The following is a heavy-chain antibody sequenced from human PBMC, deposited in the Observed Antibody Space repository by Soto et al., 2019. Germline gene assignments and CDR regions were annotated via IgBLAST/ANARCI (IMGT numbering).Heavy chain of an antibody. Sequence: GGSLRLSCAASGFTFSSYAMSWVRQAPGKGLEWVSAISGSGGSKYYADSVKGRFTISRDNSKNTLYLQMNSLRAEDTAVYYCAKGGYCSSTSCYRWEYNWFDPWGQGTLVTVSS. CDR2: ISGSGGSK. V-gene: IGHV3-23*01. D-gene: IGHD2-2*02. CDR3: AKGGYCSSTSCYRWEYNWFDP. J-gene: IGHJ5*02. CDR1: GFTFSSYA.